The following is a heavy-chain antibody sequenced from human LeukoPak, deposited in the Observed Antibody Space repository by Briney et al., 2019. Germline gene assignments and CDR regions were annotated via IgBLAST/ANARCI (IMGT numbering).Heavy chain of an antibody. CDR1: GYTFTSYD. CDR3: ARDLGLRGVTNWFDP. D-gene: IGHD3-10*01. Sequence: ASVKVSCKASGYTFTSYDINWVRQATGQGLEWMGWMNPNSGNTGYAQKFQGRVTMTRNTSISTAYMELSSLRSEDTAVYYCARDLGLRGVTNWFDPWGQGTLVTVSS. CDR2: MNPNSGNT. J-gene: IGHJ5*02. V-gene: IGHV1-8*01.